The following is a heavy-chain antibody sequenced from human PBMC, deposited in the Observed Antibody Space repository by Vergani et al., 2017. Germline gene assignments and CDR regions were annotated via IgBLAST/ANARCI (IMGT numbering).Heavy chain of an antibody. D-gene: IGHD6-13*01. CDR3: ARTIAAAGHSFNWFYP. Sequence: EVQLVQSGAEVKKPGESLKISCKGSGYSFTSYWIGWVRQMPGKGLEWMGIIYPGDSDTRYSPSFQGQVTISADKSISTAYLQWSSLKASDTAMYYCARTIAAAGHSFNWFYPWGQGTLVTVSS. CDR1: GYSFTSYW. V-gene: IGHV5-51*01. CDR2: IYPGDSDT. J-gene: IGHJ5*02.